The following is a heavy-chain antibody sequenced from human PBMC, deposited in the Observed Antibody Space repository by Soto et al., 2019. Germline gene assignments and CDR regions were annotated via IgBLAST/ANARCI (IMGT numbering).Heavy chain of an antibody. CDR2: INAGNVNT. V-gene: IGHV1-3*01. CDR3: ARGGLALMDV. D-gene: IGHD3-16*01. J-gene: IGHJ6*02. CDR1: GYTFTSYA. Sequence: QVQLVQSGAEVKKPGASVKVSCKASGYTFTSYAMHWVRQAPGQRLEWMGWINAGNVNTKYSQKFQGRVTITRDTSASTAYMELSTLSSEDTAVYYCARGGLALMDVWGQGTTVTVSS.